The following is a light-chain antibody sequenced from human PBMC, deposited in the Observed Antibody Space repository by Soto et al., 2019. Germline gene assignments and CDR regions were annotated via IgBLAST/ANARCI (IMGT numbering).Light chain of an antibody. J-gene: IGLJ3*02. CDR2: DNN. Sequence: QSVLTQPPSMSAAPGQMVAISCSGTSSNIGDNSVSWYQHFPGTAPKVLIYDNNRRPSGIPDRFSGSKSGTSATLTIIGLQTGDEADYYCATWDSALSAGVSGGGTKLTVL. CDR1: SSNIGDNS. CDR3: ATWDSALSAGV. V-gene: IGLV1-51*01.